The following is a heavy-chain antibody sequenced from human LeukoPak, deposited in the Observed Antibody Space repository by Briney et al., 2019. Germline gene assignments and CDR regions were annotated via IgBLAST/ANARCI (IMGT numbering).Heavy chain of an antibody. CDR3: ARGIDSSGWYGSLSLDY. CDR2: INHSGST. D-gene: IGHD6-19*01. V-gene: IGHV4-34*01. CDR1: GGSFSGYY. J-gene: IGHJ4*02. Sequence: SETLSLTCAVYGGSFSGYYWSWIRQPPGKGLEWIGEINHSGSTNYNPSLKSRVTISVDTSKNQFSLKLSSVTAADTAVYYCARGIDSSGWYGSLSLDYWGQGTLVTVSS.